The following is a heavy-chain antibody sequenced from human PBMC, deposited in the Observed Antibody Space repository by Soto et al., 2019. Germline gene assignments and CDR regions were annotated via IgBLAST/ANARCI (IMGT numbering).Heavy chain of an antibody. J-gene: IGHJ4*02. Sequence: SGPTLVNPTQTLTLTCTFSGFSLTTSGVGVGWIRQPPGKALEWLAVIYWDDDKGYSPSLKSRLTITKDTSKNQVVLTMTNMDPVDTATYYCEHRRWSSSFIDYWGQGTLVTVSS. CDR2: IYWDDDK. CDR3: EHRRWSSSFIDY. V-gene: IGHV2-5*02. D-gene: IGHD6-6*01. CDR1: GFSLTTSGVG.